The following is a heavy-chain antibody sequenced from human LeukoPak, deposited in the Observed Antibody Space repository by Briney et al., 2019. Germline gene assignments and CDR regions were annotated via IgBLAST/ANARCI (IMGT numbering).Heavy chain of an antibody. D-gene: IGHD3-3*01. CDR3: ARDLYYDFWSGRTVDAFDI. V-gene: IGHV3-7*01. Sequence: PGGSLRLSCAASGFTFSSYWMSWVRQAPGKRLEWVANIKQDGSEKYYVDSVKGRFTISRDNAKNSLYLQMNSLRAEDTAVYYCARDLYYDFWSGRTVDAFDIWGQGTMVTVSS. CDR1: GFTFSSYW. J-gene: IGHJ3*02. CDR2: IKQDGSEK.